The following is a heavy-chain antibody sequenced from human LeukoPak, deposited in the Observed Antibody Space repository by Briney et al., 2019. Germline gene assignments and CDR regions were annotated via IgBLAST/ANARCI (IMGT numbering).Heavy chain of an antibody. D-gene: IGHD2-15*01. J-gene: IGHJ4*02. V-gene: IGHV5-51*01. Sequence: ESLKLSCKGSGYMFSSFWIGWVRQMPGKGLEWMGIIYPDDSETRYSPSFQGQVTISTDKSISTVYLQLSSLKASDTAMYYCARPHTPYIDIIGGFDFWGQGTPVTVSS. CDR1: GYMFSSFW. CDR2: IYPDDSET. CDR3: ARPHTPYIDIIGGFDF.